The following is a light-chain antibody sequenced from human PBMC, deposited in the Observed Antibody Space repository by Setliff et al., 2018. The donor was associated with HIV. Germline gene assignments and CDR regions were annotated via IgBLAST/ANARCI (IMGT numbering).Light chain of an antibody. CDR3: SSYTNTPLYV. CDR1: SSDVGGYNY. CDR2: DVS. Sequence: QSALTQPASVSGSPGQSITISCTGTSSDVGGYNYVSWYQQHPGKAPKLMIYDVSNRPSGVSNRFSGSKSGNTASLIISGLQPEGEADYYCSSYTNTPLYVFGTGTKVTVL. V-gene: IGLV2-14*03. J-gene: IGLJ1*01.